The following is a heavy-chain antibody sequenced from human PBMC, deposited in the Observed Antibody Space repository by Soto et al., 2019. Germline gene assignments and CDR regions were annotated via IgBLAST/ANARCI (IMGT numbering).Heavy chain of an antibody. CDR1: GFTFSSYW. D-gene: IGHD3-9*01. J-gene: IGHJ6*02. CDR2: INSDGSST. Sequence: PGGSLRLSCAASGFTFSSYWMHWVRQAPGKGLVWVSRINSDGSSTSYADSVKGRFTISRDNAKNTLYLQMNSLRAEDTAVYYCARVGFDWPYYYYYGMDVWGQGTTVTVSS. CDR3: ARVGFDWPYYYYYGMDV. V-gene: IGHV3-74*01.